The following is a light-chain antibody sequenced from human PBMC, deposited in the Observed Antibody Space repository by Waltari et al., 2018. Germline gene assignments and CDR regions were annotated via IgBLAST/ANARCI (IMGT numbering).Light chain of an antibody. Sequence: EIVLTQSPATLSLSPGERATLSCRASQSVSSSLAWYQQKPGQAPRLLIYGASSRDTGIPDRFSGSGSGTDFTLTISSLEPEDFAVYYCQQYSNWPYSFGQGTKVEIK. CDR3: QQYSNWPYS. V-gene: IGKV3-15*01. J-gene: IGKJ2*03. CDR2: GAS. CDR1: QSVSSS.